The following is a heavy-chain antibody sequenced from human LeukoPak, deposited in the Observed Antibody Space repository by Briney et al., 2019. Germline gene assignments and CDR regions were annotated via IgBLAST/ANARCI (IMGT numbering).Heavy chain of an antibody. J-gene: IGHJ4*02. D-gene: IGHD4-17*01. CDR2: ISYDGSNK. Sequence: GGSLRLSCAASGFTFNSFGMHWFRQAPGKGLEWVAVISYDGSNKYYADSVKGRFTISRDNSKNTLYLQMNSLRAEDTAVYYCAKEETPYGDWGYWGQGTLVTDSS. V-gene: IGHV3-30*18. CDR3: AKEETPYGDWGY. CDR1: GFTFNSFG.